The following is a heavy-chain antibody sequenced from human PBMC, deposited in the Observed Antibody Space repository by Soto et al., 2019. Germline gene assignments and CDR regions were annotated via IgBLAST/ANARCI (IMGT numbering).Heavy chain of an antibody. CDR2: ITDSGVA. CDR1: GFTFSNYA. CDR3: ARHKRGLADAFGG. D-gene: IGHD3-10*01. V-gene: IGHV3-23*01. J-gene: IGHJ3*01. Sequence: EEHVLESGGGLVQPGGSLRLSCAVSGFTFSNYAMTWVRQAPGQGLEWVSAITDSGVADYAESVRGRFTISRANSKNTLYLHISSLRVEDTAMYYCARHKRGLADAFGGWGQGTAVIVSS.